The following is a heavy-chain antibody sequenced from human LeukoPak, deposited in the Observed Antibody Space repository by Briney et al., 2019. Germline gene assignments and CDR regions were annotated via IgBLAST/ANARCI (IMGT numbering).Heavy chain of an antibody. Sequence: PGGSLRLSCAASGFTFTNYWMSWVRQAPGKGLEWVANIKQDGSEKYYVDSVKGRFTISRDNAKNTLYLQMNSLRAEDTAVYYCAKGRKYYYYYYMDVWGKGTTVTVSS. CDR3: AKGRKYYYYYYMDV. CDR2: IKQDGSEK. V-gene: IGHV3-7*03. J-gene: IGHJ6*03. CDR1: GFTFTNYW.